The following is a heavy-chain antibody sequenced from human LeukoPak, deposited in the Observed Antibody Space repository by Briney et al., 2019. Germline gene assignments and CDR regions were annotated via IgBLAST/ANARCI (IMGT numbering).Heavy chain of an antibody. CDR2: ISWSGSTT. CDR1: GFTFRDYG. J-gene: IGHJ5*02. D-gene: IGHD2-15*01. CDR3: ARVDSSASRVYPHWFDP. Sequence: GGSLRLSCLASGFTFRDYGMSWVRQVPGKGLEWVSGISWSGSTTGYVDSVKGRFTISRDNAKNSLYLQMDSLRVEDTAFYHCARVDSSASRVYPHWFDPWGQGTLVTVSS. V-gene: IGHV3-20*01.